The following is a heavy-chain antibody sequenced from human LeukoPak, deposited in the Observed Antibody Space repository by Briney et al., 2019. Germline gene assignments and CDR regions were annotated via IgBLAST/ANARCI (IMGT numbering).Heavy chain of an antibody. CDR2: ISGTGGNT. J-gene: IGHJ4*02. CDR3: AKGAMVITFGGVIDEGYYFDY. CDR1: RLTFSNYA. D-gene: IGHD3-16*02. Sequence: GGSLRLSCAASRLTFSNYAMSWVRQAPGQGLQWVSVISGTGGNTYYADSVKGRFTISRDDSKNTLYLQMNSLRAEDTAVYYCAKGAMVITFGGVIDEGYYFDYWGQGTLVTVSS. V-gene: IGHV3-23*01.